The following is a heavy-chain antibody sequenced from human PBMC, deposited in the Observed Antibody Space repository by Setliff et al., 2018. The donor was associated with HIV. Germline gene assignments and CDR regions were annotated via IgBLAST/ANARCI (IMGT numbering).Heavy chain of an antibody. Sequence: PGGSLRLSCVASGFTFSNYVMTWVRQAPGKGLEWVSSISGRDDGTYYADSVEGRFTISRDNSKNTLNLQMNSLRVEDTAIYYCAKDFDSAGYYEYAFDVWGQGTTVTVSS. CDR2: ISGRDDGT. CDR3: AKDFDSAGYYEYAFDV. CDR1: GFTFSNYV. J-gene: IGHJ3*01. D-gene: IGHD3-22*01. V-gene: IGHV3-23*01.